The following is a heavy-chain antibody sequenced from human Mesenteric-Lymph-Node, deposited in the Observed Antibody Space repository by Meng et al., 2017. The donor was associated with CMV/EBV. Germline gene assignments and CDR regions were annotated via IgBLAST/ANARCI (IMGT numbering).Heavy chain of an antibody. CDR3: ARSPFGNCTSRGCYALDY. D-gene: IGHD2-8*01. V-gene: IGHV3-30*04. Sequence: GESLKISCSPSGFTFGLSAMHWVRQAPGKGLEWVAVTIYDGTRKYYADSVKGRFTISRDNFKNKLYLQMSSLRPEDTAVYYCARSPFGNCTSRGCYALDYWGQGTLVTVSS. CDR2: TIYDGTRK. J-gene: IGHJ4*02. CDR1: GFTFGLSA.